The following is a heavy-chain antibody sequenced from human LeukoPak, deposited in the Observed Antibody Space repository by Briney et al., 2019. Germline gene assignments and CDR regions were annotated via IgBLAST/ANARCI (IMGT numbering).Heavy chain of an antibody. V-gene: IGHV3-7*01. CDR2: INQDGTEK. Sequence: PGESLRLSCAASGFTFTTYWMSWVRQLPGKGLDWLANINQDGTEKYYVDSVKGRFTISRDNAKNSLDLQMNSLRVEDTGFYYCVKVARYYYGSETYYFFEHWGQGTPVTASS. D-gene: IGHD3-10*01. CDR1: GFTFTTYW. J-gene: IGHJ4*02. CDR3: VKVARYYYGSETYYFFEH.